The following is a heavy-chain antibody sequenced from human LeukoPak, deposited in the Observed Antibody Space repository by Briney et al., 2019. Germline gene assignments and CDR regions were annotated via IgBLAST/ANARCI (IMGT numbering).Heavy chain of an antibody. CDR3: ARDRGLNVCPSDY. D-gene: IGHD3-10*01. V-gene: IGHV1-46*01. CDR1: GYTFTSYF. J-gene: IGHJ4*02. Sequence: ASVKVSCKASGYTFTSYFMHWVRQAPGQGLEWMGIINPSGGTTSYAQKFQGRVTMTRDTSTSTVYMELSSLRSEDTAVYYCARDRGLNVCPSDYWGQGTLVIVSS. CDR2: INPSGGTT.